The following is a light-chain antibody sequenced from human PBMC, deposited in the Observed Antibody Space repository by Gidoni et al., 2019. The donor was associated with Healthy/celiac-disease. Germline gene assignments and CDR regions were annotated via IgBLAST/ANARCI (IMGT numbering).Light chain of an antibody. CDR3: SSYTSSSTLEV. Sequence: QSALPQPASVSGSPGQSITISCTGTSSDVGGYNYVSWYQQHTGKAPKLMIYDVSNRPSGVSNRFSGSKSGNTASLTISGLQAEDEADYYCSSYTSSSTLEVFGGGTKLTVL. J-gene: IGLJ2*01. V-gene: IGLV2-14*03. CDR1: SSDVGGYNY. CDR2: DVS.